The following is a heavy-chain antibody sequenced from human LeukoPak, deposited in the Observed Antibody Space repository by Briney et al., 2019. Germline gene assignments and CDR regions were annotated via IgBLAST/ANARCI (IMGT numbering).Heavy chain of an antibody. CDR2: ISGGGTT. V-gene: IGHV3-23*01. CDR1: GFTFSSYA. Sequence: GSQRLSCAASGFTFSSYAMSWVRQAPEKGLEWVSLISGGGTTYYADSLKGRFTISRDNSKNTLYLQMNSLRAEDTAVYYCAKDQRQSVGGTNYFDSWGQGTLVTVSS. D-gene: IGHD1-26*01. CDR3: AKDQRQSVGGTNYFDS. J-gene: IGHJ4*02.